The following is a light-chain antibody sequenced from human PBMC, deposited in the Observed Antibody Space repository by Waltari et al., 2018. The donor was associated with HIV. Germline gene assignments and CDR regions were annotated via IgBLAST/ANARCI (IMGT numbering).Light chain of an antibody. CDR1: TPNIGSNP. CDR3: AAWDGSLNGRVV. Sequence: QSVLTQPPSASGTPGQRVTISCSGRTPNIGSNPVTWSQQLPGTAPKPLIYSNNQRPSGVPDRFSGSKSGTSASLAISGLQSEDEADYYCAAWDGSLNGRVVFGGGTKLTVL. V-gene: IGLV1-44*01. CDR2: SNN. J-gene: IGLJ2*01.